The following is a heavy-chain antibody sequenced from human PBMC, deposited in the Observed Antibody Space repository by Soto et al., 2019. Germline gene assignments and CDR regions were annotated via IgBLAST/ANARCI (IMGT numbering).Heavy chain of an antibody. CDR1: GFTFSNSA. CDR3: ARGGDSGYDFDY. Sequence: QVQLVESGGGVVQPGRSLRLSCAASGFTFSNSAMHWVRQAPGKGLEWVALISYDKSNKYYADSVKGRFTISRDNSKNTLYLQMNSLRAEDTAVYYCARGGDSGYDFDYWGQGTLVTVSS. D-gene: IGHD5-12*01. V-gene: IGHV3-30-3*01. CDR2: ISYDKSNK. J-gene: IGHJ4*02.